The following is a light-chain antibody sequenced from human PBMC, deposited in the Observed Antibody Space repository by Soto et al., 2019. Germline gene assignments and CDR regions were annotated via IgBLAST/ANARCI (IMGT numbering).Light chain of an antibody. CDR2: GAS. Sequence: EIVMIHSPATLSVSLGERANLSCSASQSVSSNLAWYQQKPGQAPRLLIYGASTRANAIPARFSGSGSGTEFTLTISSXQSEDFAVYYCQQYNNWPRRFGQGTKVDIK. CDR1: QSVSSN. J-gene: IGKJ1*01. CDR3: QQYNNWPRR. V-gene: IGKV3-15*01.